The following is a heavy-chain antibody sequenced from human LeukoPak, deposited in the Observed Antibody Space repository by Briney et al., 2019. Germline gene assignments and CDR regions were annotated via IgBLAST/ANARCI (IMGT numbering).Heavy chain of an antibody. D-gene: IGHD6-13*01. J-gene: IGHJ5*02. CDR1: GGSISSYY. Sequence: KPSETLSLTCTVSGGSISSYYWSWIRQPPGKGLEWIGYIYYSGSTNYNPSLKSRVTISVDTSKNQFSLKLSSVTAADTAVYYCARDQQDSSSWPYNWFDPWGQGTLVTVSS. CDR3: ARDQQDSSSWPYNWFDP. CDR2: IYYSGST. V-gene: IGHV4-59*01.